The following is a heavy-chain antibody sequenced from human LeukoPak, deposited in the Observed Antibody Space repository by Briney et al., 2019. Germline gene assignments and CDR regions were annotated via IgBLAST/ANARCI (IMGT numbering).Heavy chain of an antibody. D-gene: IGHD2-2*01. CDR2: ISGSGGST. CDR3: AKVHRIVVLPAAAFDP. Sequence: GGSLRLSCAASGFTFSSYEMNWVRQAPGKGLEWVSAISGSGGSTYYAHSVKGRFIISRDNSKNSLYLQMNSLRAEDTAVYYCAKVHRIVVLPAAAFDPWGQGTLVTVSS. CDR1: GFTFSSYE. J-gene: IGHJ5*02. V-gene: IGHV3-23*01.